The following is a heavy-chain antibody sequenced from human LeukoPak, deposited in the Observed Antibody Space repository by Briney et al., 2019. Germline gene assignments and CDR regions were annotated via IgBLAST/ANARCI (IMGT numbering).Heavy chain of an antibody. CDR3: ARDWGWFDP. CDR1: GGSISSSSYY. D-gene: IGHD3-16*01. J-gene: IGHJ5*02. CDR2: IYYSGST. V-gene: IGHV4-39*07. Sequence: SETLSLTCTVSGGSISSSSYYWGWIRQPPGKGLEWIGSIYYSGSTYYNPSLKSRVTISVDTSKNQFSLKLSSVTAADTAVYYCARDWGWFDPWGQGTLVTVSS.